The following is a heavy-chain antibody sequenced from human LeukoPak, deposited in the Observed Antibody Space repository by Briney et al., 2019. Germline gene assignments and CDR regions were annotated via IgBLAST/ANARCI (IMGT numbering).Heavy chain of an antibody. CDR1: GFTFSSYA. V-gene: IGHV3-23*01. J-gene: IGHJ3*02. D-gene: IGHD2-15*01. CDR3: AKDDSDIVVVVAAFDI. CDR2: ISGSGGST. Sequence: PGGSLRLSCAASGFTFSSYAMSWVRQAPGKGLEWVSAISGSGGSTYYADSVKGRFTISRDNSKNTLYLQMNSLRAEDTAVYYCAKDDSDIVVVVAAFDIWGQGTMVTVSS.